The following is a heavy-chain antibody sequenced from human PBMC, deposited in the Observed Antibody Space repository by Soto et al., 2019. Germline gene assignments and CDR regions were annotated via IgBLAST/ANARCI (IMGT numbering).Heavy chain of an antibody. D-gene: IGHD2-21*02. V-gene: IGHV3-30*18. Sequence: SGGSLRLSCAASGFTFSSYGMHWVRQAPGKGLEWVAVISYDGSNKYYADSVKGRFTVSRDNSKNTLYLQMNSLRAEDTAVYYCAKDKVPVVVTAPFDYWGQGT. CDR2: ISYDGSNK. J-gene: IGHJ4*02. CDR1: GFTFSSYG. CDR3: AKDKVPVVVTAPFDY.